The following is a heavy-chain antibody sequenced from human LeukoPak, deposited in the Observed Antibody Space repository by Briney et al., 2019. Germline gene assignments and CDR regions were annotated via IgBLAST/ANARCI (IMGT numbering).Heavy chain of an antibody. J-gene: IGHJ4*02. D-gene: IGHD3-22*01. CDR3: ATEYYYDSSLDY. V-gene: IGHV1-24*01. CDR2: FDPEDGET. CDR1: GHTLTELS. Sequence: ASVKVSCKVSGHTLTELSMHWVRQAPGKGLEWMGGFDPEDGETIYAQKFQGRVTMTEDTSTDTAYMELSSLRSEDTAVYYCATEYYYDSSLDYWGQGTLVTVSS.